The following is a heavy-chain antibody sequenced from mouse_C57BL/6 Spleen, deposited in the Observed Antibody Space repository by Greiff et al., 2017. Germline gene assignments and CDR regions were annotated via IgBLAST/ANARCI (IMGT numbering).Heavy chain of an antibody. CDR1: GYSFTGYF. D-gene: IGHD2-4*01. Sequence: VQLKESGPELVKPGDSVKISCKASGYSFTGYFMNWVMQSHGKSLEWIGRINPYNGDTFYNQKFKGKATLTVDKSSSTAHMELRSLTSEDSAVYYCARSYDYDGYAMDYWGQGTSVTVSS. CDR3: ARSYDYDGYAMDY. V-gene: IGHV1-20*01. J-gene: IGHJ4*01. CDR2: INPYNGDT.